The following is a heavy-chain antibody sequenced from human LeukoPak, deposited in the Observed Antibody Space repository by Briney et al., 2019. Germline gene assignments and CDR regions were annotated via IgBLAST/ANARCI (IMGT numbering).Heavy chain of an antibody. V-gene: IGHV1-8*03. CDR3: ASTMIVVVRTALDIGFSDY. J-gene: IGHJ4*02. CDR1: GYTFTSYD. CDR2: MNPNSGNT. Sequence: ASVKVSCKASGYTFTSYDINWVRQATGQGLEWMGWMNPNSGNTGYAQKFQGRVTITRNTSISTAYMELSSLRSEDTAVYYCASTMIVVVRTALDIGFSDYWGQGTLVTVSS. D-gene: IGHD3-22*01.